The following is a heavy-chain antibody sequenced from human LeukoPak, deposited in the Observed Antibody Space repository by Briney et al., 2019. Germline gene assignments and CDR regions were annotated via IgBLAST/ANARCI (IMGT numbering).Heavy chain of an antibody. CDR2: IYYSGST. V-gene: IGHV4-30-4*08. Sequence: SETLSLTCTVSGGSLISYYWSWIRQPPGKGLEWIGYIYYSGSTYYNPSLKSRVTISVDTSKNQFSLKLSSVTAADTAVYYCARAYDSSGYFLNYYYYGMDVWGQGTTVTVSS. D-gene: IGHD3-22*01. CDR3: ARAYDSSGYFLNYYYYGMDV. J-gene: IGHJ6*02. CDR1: GGSLISYY.